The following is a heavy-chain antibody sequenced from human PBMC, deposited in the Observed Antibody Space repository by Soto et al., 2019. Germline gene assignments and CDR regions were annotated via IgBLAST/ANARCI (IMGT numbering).Heavy chain of an antibody. Sequence: ESGGGVVQPGRSLRLSCAASGFDFNTYGLHWVRQAPGKGLEWVAAISFDGGNQYYADSVKGRFTISRDKSNSTLYLQMNSLGAEDTATYFCAKDSSVTAAGSGGWFDPWGPXTLV. CDR2: ISFDGGNQ. V-gene: IGHV3-30*18. D-gene: IGHD6-13*01. CDR3: AKDSSVTAAGSGGWFDP. CDR1: GFDFNTYG. J-gene: IGHJ5*02.